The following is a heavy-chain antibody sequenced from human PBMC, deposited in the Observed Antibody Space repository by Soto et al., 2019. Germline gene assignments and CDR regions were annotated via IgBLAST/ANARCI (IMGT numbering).Heavy chain of an antibody. D-gene: IGHD3-3*01. V-gene: IGHV1-18*01. J-gene: IGHJ5*02. CDR1: GYAFNTYG. CDR3: ARDPHEFWTSYWFDP. CDR2: ISAYDGKT. Sequence: ASVKVSCKTSGYAFNTYGINWVRQAPGQGLELMGWISAYDGKTTYAEKFQGRVTLTTDTSTSTAYMELRSLRSDDTAIYYCARDPHEFWTSYWFDPWGQGTPVTVSS.